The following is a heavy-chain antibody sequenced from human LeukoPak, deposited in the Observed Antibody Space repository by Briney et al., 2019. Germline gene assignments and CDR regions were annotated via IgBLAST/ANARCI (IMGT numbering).Heavy chain of an antibody. CDR1: GGSFSGYY. V-gene: IGHV4-34*01. CDR3: ARGEQLLDY. D-gene: IGHD6-13*01. J-gene: IGHJ4*02. CDR2: INHSGST. Sequence: SETLSLTCAVYGGSFSGYYWSWIRQPPGKGLEWIGEINHSGSTNYNPSLKSRVTIPVDTSKNQFSLKLSSVTAADTAVYYCARGEQLLDYWGQGTLVTVSS.